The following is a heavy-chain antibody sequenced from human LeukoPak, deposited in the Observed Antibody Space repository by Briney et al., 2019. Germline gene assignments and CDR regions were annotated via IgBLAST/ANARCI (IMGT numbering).Heavy chain of an antibody. Sequence: SETLSLICNVSGDSVISGYWSWIRQSPGKGLEWIGFIQDTGITDYNPSLKSRLLMSLDTSKNQFSLNLRSVTAADTAVYYCAGRGHRYSRDWGQGILVTISS. V-gene: IGHV4-4*09. J-gene: IGHJ1*01. CDR1: GDSVISGY. CDR3: AGRGHRYSRD. CDR2: IQDTGIT. D-gene: IGHD2-15*01.